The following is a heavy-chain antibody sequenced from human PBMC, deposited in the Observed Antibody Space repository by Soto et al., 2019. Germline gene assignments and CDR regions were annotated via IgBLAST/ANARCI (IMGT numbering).Heavy chain of an antibody. CDR3: ARGGYSGYDSTSYYYYYYSMDV. Sequence: ASVKVSCKASGGTFSSYAISWVRQAPGQGLEWMGGIIPIFGTANYAQKFQGRVTITADESTSTAYMELSSLRSEDTAVYYCARGGYSGYDSTSYYYYYYSMDVWGQGTTVTVSS. CDR1: GGTFSSYA. CDR2: IIPIFGTA. D-gene: IGHD5-12*01. J-gene: IGHJ6*02. V-gene: IGHV1-69*13.